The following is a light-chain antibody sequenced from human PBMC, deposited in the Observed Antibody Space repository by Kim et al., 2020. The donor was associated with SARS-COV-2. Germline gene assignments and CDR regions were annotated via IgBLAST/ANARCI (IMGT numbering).Light chain of an antibody. CDR3: QKYDGAPFT. CDR1: QNISSF. Sequence: ASVGDRVTITCWASQNISSFLVWYQQKPGKVPKLLIYSASALQSGVPSRFSGRGSGRDFTLTISSLQPEDVATYYCQKYDGAPFTFGPGTKVDIK. J-gene: IGKJ3*01. CDR2: SAS. V-gene: IGKV1-27*01.